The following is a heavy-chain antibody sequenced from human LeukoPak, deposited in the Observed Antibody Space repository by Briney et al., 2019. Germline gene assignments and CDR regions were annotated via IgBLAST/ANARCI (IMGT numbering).Heavy chain of an antibody. D-gene: IGHD3-16*01. Sequence: ASVKVSCKASGYTFTVYSINWLRQAPGQGLEWMGWITTSTGKPTYAQGFTGRFVFSLDTSVSTTYLHINSLKAEDTAVYYCARDTSMINFDYWGQGSLVTVSS. V-gene: IGHV7-4-1*02. CDR2: ITTSTGKP. CDR3: ARDTSMINFDY. CDR1: GYTFTVYS. J-gene: IGHJ4*02.